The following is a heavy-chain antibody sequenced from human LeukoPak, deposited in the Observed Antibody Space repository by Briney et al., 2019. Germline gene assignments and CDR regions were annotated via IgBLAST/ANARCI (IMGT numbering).Heavy chain of an antibody. Sequence: SSETLSLTCTVSGGSISSSSYYWGWIRQPPGKGLEWIGSIYYSGSTYYNPSLKSRVTISVDTSKNQFSLKLSSVTAADTAVYYCARDSFSSDSSFDYWGQGTLVTVSS. CDR1: GGSISSSSYY. CDR3: ARDSFSSDSSFDY. D-gene: IGHD2-15*01. V-gene: IGHV4-39*02. J-gene: IGHJ4*02. CDR2: IYYSGST.